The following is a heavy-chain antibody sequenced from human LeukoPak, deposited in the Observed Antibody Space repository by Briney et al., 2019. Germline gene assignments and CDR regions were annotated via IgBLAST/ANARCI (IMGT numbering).Heavy chain of an antibody. Sequence: GGSLRLSCVASGFTFSSYGMNWVRQAPGKGLEWVSTISGSGGSTYYADSVKGRFTISRDNSKNTLYLQMNSLRAEDTAVYYCAKGQGGYHEGHDYWGQGTLVTVSS. D-gene: IGHD3-22*01. CDR3: AKGQGGYHEGHDY. CDR2: ISGSGGST. CDR1: GFTFSSYG. J-gene: IGHJ4*02. V-gene: IGHV3-23*01.